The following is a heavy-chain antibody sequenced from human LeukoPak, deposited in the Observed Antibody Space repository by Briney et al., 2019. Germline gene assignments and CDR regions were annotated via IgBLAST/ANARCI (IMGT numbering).Heavy chain of an antibody. V-gene: IGHV4-34*01. CDR2: INHIGST. Sequence: SETLSLTCAVYGESITTYYWGWIRQTPRQGLEWIGEINHIGSTNYNPSLKSRVTISIDTSKNQFSLKLSSVTAADTAVYYCARRIKFRAADYWGQGTLVTVSS. CDR1: GESITTYY. D-gene: IGHD3-16*01. CDR3: ARRIKFRAADY. J-gene: IGHJ4*02.